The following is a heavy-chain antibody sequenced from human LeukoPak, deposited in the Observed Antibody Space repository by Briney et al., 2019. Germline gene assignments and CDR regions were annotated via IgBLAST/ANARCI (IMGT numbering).Heavy chain of an antibody. Sequence: GGSLRLSCTASGFTFGDYAMSWVRQAPGKGLEWVGFIRSKAYGGTTEYAAPVKGRFTISRDDSKSIAYLQMNSLKTEDTAVYYCTRGNYDSSGYRYYFDYWGQGTLVTVSS. CDR3: TRGNYDSSGYRYYFDY. J-gene: IGHJ4*02. CDR1: GFTFGDYA. D-gene: IGHD3-22*01. CDR2: IRSKAYGGTT. V-gene: IGHV3-49*04.